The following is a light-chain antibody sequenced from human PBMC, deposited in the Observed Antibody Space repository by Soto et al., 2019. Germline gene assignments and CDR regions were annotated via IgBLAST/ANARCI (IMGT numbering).Light chain of an antibody. CDR2: AAS. J-gene: IGKJ1*01. Sequence: DIQMTQSPSTLSASVGDRVTITCRASQSIGSWLAWYQQKPGKAPNLLIYAASSLQSGVPSRFSGNGSGTDFTLTISSLQPDDFAIYYCQQYNPYSRTFGQGTKVEIK. CDR1: QSIGSW. V-gene: IGKV1-5*01. CDR3: QQYNPYSRT.